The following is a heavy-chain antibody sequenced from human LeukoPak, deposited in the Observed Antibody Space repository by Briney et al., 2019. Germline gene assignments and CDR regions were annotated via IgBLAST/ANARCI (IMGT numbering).Heavy chain of an antibody. Sequence: PGRSLRLSCTASGFTFGDYAMSWVRQAPGKGLEWVGFIRSKAYGGTTEYAASVKGRFTISRDDSKSIAYLQMNSLKNEDTAVYYCTRKKRIGAFDIWGQGTMVTVSS. CDR3: TRKKRIGAFDI. CDR1: GFTFGDYA. V-gene: IGHV3-49*04. D-gene: IGHD3-10*01. CDR2: IRSKAYGGTT. J-gene: IGHJ3*02.